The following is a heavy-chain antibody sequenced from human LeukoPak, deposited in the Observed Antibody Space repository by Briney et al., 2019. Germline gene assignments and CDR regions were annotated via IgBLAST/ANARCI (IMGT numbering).Heavy chain of an antibody. CDR3: ARPYDSSGYYYGGIGY. CDR2: INAGNGNT. Sequence: GASVKVSCKASGYTFTSYAMHWVRQAPGQRLEWMGWINAGNGNTKYSQKLQGRVTITRDTSESTAYMELSSLRSEDTAVYYCARPYDSSGYYYGGIGYWGQGTLVTVSS. D-gene: IGHD3-22*01. J-gene: IGHJ4*02. V-gene: IGHV1-3*01. CDR1: GYTFTSYA.